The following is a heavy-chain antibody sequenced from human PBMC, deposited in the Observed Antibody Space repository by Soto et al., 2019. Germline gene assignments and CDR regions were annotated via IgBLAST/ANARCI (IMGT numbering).Heavy chain of an antibody. D-gene: IGHD6-19*01. CDR2: ISGSGGST. V-gene: IGHV3-23*01. CDR1: GFTFSSYA. CDR3: AKEPTIAVAVPDAFDI. Sequence: GGSLRLSCAASGFTFSSYAMSWVRQAPGKGLEWVSAISGSGGSTYYADSVKGRFTISRDNSKNTLYLQMNSLRAEDTAVYYCAKEPTIAVAVPDAFDIWGQGTIVTVSS. J-gene: IGHJ3*02.